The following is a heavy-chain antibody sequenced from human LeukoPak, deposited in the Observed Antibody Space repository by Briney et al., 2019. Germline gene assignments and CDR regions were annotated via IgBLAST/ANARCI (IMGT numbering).Heavy chain of an antibody. CDR3: AREITPGIAVAGTGEYFQH. CDR1: GFTFSSYG. V-gene: IGHV3-33*01. D-gene: IGHD6-19*01. CDR2: IWYDGSNK. Sequence: GRSLRLSCAASGFTFSSYGMHWVRQAPGKGLEWMAVIWYDGSNKYYADSVKGRFTISRDNSKNTLYLQMNSLRAEDTAVYYCAREITPGIAVAGTGEYFQHWGQGTLVTVSS. J-gene: IGHJ1*01.